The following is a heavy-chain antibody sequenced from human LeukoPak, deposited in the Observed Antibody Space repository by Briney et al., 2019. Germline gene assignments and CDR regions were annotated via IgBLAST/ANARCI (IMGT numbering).Heavy chain of an antibody. D-gene: IGHD3-22*01. Sequence: ASVKVSCKASGYTFTSYGISWVRQAPGQGLEWMGIINPSGGSTSYAQKFQGRVTMTRDTSTSTVYMELGSLRSEDTAVYYCARDWYYYDSSGYYYDSFPNYYYGMDVWGQGTTVTVSS. V-gene: IGHV1-46*01. J-gene: IGHJ6*02. CDR3: ARDWYYYDSSGYYYDSFPNYYYGMDV. CDR2: INPSGGST. CDR1: GYTFTSYG.